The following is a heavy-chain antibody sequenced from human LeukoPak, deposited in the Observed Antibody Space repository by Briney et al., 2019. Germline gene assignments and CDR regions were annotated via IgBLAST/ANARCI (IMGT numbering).Heavy chain of an antibody. CDR1: GFTFSSAW. D-gene: IGHD3-16*01. V-gene: IGHV3-7*01. CDR2: IKDDGSVK. CDR3: ADLGSRD. J-gene: IGHJ4*02. Sequence: GGSLRLSCAASGFTFSSAWMTWVRQAPGKGLEWVATIKDDGSVKYYVDSVKGRFTISRDNAKKSLWLQMNSLRVEDTAMYYCADLGSRDWGQGTLVTVSS.